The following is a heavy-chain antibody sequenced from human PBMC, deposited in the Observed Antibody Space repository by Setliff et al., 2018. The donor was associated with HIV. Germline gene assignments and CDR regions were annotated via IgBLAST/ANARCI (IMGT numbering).Heavy chain of an antibody. CDR2: IYSTGST. D-gene: IGHD4-17*01. V-gene: IGHV4-59*11. CDR1: GPSINIHY. CDR3: AKGAGFYGDYTFDH. J-gene: IGHJ4*02. Sequence: SETLSLTCTVSGPSINIHYWSWIRQSPGKAFEWIGYIYSTGSTNYNPSLQSRVTISMVASRNQFSLKVTSVTSADTAVYYCAKGAGFYGDYTFDHWGQGRQVTSPQ.